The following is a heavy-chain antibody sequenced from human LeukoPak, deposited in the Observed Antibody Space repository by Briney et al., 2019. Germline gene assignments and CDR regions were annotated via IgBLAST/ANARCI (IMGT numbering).Heavy chain of an antibody. CDR1: GFTFSSYA. CDR3: ARGGVTMVREYYFDY. Sequence: GGSLRLSCAASGFTFSSYAMHWARQAPGKGLEWVAVISYDGSNKYYADSVKGRFTISRDNSKNTLYLQMNSLRAEDTAVYYCARGGVTMVREYYFDYWGQGTLVTVSS. V-gene: IGHV3-30*01. J-gene: IGHJ4*02. D-gene: IGHD3-10*01. CDR2: ISYDGSNK.